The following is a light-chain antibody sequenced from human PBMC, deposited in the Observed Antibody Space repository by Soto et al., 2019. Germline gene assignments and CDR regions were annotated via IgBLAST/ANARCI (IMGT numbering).Light chain of an antibody. CDR3: HQATSGLRT. Sequence: IVMTQSPVTLSMSPGDRATLSCRASQNVATNVAWYQQKPVQAPRLLIYGASIRATGVPARFSGSGSGTEFTLTIDSLQSEDFAVFYCHQATSGLRTFGRGTRVEV. CDR1: QNVATN. V-gene: IGKV3-15*01. J-gene: IGKJ1*01. CDR2: GAS.